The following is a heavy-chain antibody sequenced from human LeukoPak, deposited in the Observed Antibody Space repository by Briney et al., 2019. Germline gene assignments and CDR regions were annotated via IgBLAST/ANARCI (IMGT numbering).Heavy chain of an antibody. CDR1: GFTFSNSW. J-gene: IGHJ4*02. Sequence: PGGSLRLSXAASGFTFSNSWMTWVCQAPGKGLECVASIKQDGSEKYYVDSVKGRFTISRDNAKNSLYLQMNSLRAEDTAVYYCARGKAAGDYWGQGTLVTVSS. CDR2: IKQDGSEK. V-gene: IGHV3-7*01. CDR3: ARGKAAGDY.